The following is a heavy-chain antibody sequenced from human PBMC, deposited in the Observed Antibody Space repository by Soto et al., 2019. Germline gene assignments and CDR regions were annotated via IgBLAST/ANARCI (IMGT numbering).Heavy chain of an antibody. Sequence: ASVKVSCKASGYTFTGYYMHWVRQAPGQGLDWLGWINPNSGGTNFAQKFQGWVTMTRDTSFSTAYMELSRLRSDDTAVYYCARGGSIAAEHDAFDIWGQGTMVTVSS. J-gene: IGHJ3*02. CDR3: ARGGSIAAEHDAFDI. V-gene: IGHV1-2*04. CDR1: GYTFTGYY. CDR2: INPNSGGT. D-gene: IGHD6-6*01.